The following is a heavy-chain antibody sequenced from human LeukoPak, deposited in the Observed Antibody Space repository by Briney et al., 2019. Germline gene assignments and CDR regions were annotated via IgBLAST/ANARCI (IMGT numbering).Heavy chain of an antibody. CDR2: INDSGGST. V-gene: IGHV3-23*01. J-gene: IGHJ6*03. CDR1: GFTFSSYA. CDR3: AKDLGGSANYMDV. D-gene: IGHD3-10*01. Sequence: GGSLRLSCAASGFTFSSYAMSWVRQTPGKGLEWVSSINDSGGSTYYADSVKGRFTISSDSSKNTLYLQMNSLRAEDTAVYYCAKDLGGSANYMDVWGKGTTVTISS.